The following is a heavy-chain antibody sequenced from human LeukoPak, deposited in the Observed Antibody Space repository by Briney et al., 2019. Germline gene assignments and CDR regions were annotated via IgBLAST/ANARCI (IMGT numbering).Heavy chain of an antibody. Sequence: PLETLSLTCTVSGGSISSSSYYWGWIRQPPGKGLEWIGSIYLSGSTYYNPSLKSRVTISVDTSKNQFSLKLSSVTAADTALYYCARVPTVTFFDYWGQGTLVTVSS. V-gene: IGHV4-39*07. J-gene: IGHJ4*02. CDR3: ARVPTVTFFDY. CDR1: GGSISSSSYY. D-gene: IGHD4-17*01. CDR2: IYLSGST.